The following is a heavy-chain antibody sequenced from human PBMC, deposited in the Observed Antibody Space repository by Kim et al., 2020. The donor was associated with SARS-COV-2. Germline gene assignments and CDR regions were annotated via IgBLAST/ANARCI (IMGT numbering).Heavy chain of an antibody. V-gene: IGHV1-2*07. CDR3: VRERTGGFYDY. D-gene: IGHD6-25*01. CDR1: GYTFSDYL. J-gene: IGHJ4*02. CDR2: VNPNGGGT. Sequence: ASVKVSCKASGYTFSDYLIQWVRQAPGQGLEWMGLVNPNGGGTNYLHKFRGRVTMTWDTSINTAYLELGGLTYDDTAIYYCVRERTGGFYDYWGQGVPVTVSS.